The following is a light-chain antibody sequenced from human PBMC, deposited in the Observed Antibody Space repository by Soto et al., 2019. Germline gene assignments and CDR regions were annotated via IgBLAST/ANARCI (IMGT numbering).Light chain of an antibody. CDR3: QQYDISWT. CDR1: QNFGSSY. J-gene: IGKJ1*01. V-gene: IGKV3-20*01. Sequence: EIVLTQSPGTLSLSPGGRATLSCRASQNFGSSYLAWYQQKPGQAPRLLISGASIRATGIPDRFSGSGSETDFTLTISRLEPEDFAVYYCQQYDISWTFGQGTKVEIK. CDR2: GAS.